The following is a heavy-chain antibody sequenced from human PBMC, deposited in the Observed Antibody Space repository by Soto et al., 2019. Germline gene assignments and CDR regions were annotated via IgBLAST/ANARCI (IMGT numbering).Heavy chain of an antibody. D-gene: IGHD1-20*01. V-gene: IGHV4-59*02. J-gene: IGHJ4*02. CDR2: VYHTGNT. CDR1: GVSVTGYY. Sequence: NPSETLSLTCSVSGVSVTGYYWTWIRHSPGKGLEWIGYVYHTGNTYYNPSLKSRVTISLDTSKNQVSLRLRSVTAADTAVYYCAREQYNWKLWGQGTLVTVSS. CDR3: AREQYNWKL.